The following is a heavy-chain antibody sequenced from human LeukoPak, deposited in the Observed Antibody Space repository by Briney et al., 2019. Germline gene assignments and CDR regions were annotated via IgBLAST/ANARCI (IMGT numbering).Heavy chain of an antibody. CDR2: INPNSGGT. V-gene: IGHV1-2*02. D-gene: IGHD2-2*01. CDR3: ARWYCSSTSCSMRIFDY. J-gene: IGHJ4*02. CDR1: GYTFTGYY. Sequence: ASVKVSCKASGYTFTGYYMHWVRQAPGQGLEWMGWINPNSGGTNYAQKFQGRVTMTRDTSISTAYMELSRLRSDDTAVYYCARWYCSSTSCSMRIFDYWGQGTLVTVSS.